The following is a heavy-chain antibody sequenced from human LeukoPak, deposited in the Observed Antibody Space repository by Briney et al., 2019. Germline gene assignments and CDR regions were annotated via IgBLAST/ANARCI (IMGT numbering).Heavy chain of an antibody. D-gene: IGHD1-1*01. CDR1: GYTFTSYG. CDR2: TSGFTGDT. V-gene: IGHV1-18*01. J-gene: IGHJ4*02. Sequence: GDSAKVSCKASGYTFTSYGISWVRQAPGQGLEWLGWTSGFTGDTLYPLRFQGRITMTTDRSTNTAFMELRSLRPDDTAVYLCARDSFTAVTTPCDYWGQGTLVTVSS. CDR3: ARDSFTAVTTPCDY.